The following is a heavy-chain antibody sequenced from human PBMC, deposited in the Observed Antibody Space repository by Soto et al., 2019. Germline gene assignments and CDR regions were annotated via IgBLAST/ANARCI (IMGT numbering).Heavy chain of an antibody. CDR3: ARGLIRGTRGAFDI. CDR1: GGTFSSYA. J-gene: IGHJ3*02. D-gene: IGHD2-21*01. CDR2: IIPIFGTA. V-gene: IGHV1-69*13. Sequence: SVKVSCKASGGTFSSYAISWVRQAPGQGLEWMGGIIPIFGTANYAQKFQGRVMITADESTSTAYMELSSLRSEDTAVYYCARGLIRGTRGAFDIWGQGTMVTVSS.